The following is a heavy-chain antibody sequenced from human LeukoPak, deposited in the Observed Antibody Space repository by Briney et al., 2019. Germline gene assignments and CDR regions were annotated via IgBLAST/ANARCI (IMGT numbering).Heavy chain of an antibody. J-gene: IGHJ4*02. CDR3: APRVVGSAPFDY. V-gene: IGHV3-23*01. D-gene: IGHD2-15*01. CDR2: ISGSTGRT. Sequence: GGSLRLSCAASGFTFSNAWMSWVRQAPGKGLEWVSAISGSTGRTYYADSVKGRFTISRDNSKNTLFLQMNNLRAEDTAVYYCAPRVVGSAPFDYWGQGTLVTVSS. CDR1: GFTFSNAW.